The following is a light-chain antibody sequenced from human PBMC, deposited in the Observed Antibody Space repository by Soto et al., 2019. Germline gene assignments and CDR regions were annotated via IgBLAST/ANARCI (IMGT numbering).Light chain of an antibody. CDR1: SSDVGSYNL. CDR2: EVN. Sequence: QSVLTQPASVSGSPGQSITISCTGTSSDVGSYNLVSWYQQQAGKAPKLMIYEVNKRASGVSNRSTGCKSGNTATLTISGHEAEDEDDYYCGANAGSSPYVFGTGTKLTVL. J-gene: IGLJ1*01. V-gene: IGLV2-23*02. CDR3: GANAGSSPYV.